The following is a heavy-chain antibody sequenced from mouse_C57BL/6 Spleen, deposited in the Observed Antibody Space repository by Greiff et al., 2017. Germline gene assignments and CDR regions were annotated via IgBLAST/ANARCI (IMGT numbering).Heavy chain of an antibody. J-gene: IGHJ2*01. V-gene: IGHV7-3*01. CDR3: ARSTEGFDY. CDR2: IRNKANGYTT. CDR1: GFTFTDYY. Sequence: DVKLQESGGGLVQPGGSLSLSCAASGFTFTDYYMSWVRQPPGKALEWLGFIRNKANGYTTEYSASVKGRFTISRDNSQSILYLQMNALRAEDSATYYCARSTEGFDYWGQGTTLTVSS.